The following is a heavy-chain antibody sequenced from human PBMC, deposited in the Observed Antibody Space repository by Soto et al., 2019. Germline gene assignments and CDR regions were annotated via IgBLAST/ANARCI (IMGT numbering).Heavy chain of an antibody. Sequence: ASVKVSCKASGYTFTGYYMHWVRQAPGQGLEWMGWINPNSGGTNYAQKFQGRVTMTRDTSISTAYMELSRLRSDDTAVYYCARESDDFCSGYYTGRGYYYGMDVWGPGTTVTASS. J-gene: IGHJ6*02. CDR2: INPNSGGT. V-gene: IGHV1-2*02. CDR1: GYTFTGYY. CDR3: ARESDDFCSGYYTGRGYYYGMDV. D-gene: IGHD3-3*01.